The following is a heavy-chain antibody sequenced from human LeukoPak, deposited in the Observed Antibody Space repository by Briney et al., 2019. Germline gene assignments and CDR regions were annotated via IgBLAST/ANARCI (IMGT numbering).Heavy chain of an antibody. CDR1: GYTFTSYA. CDR2: FDPEDGET. J-gene: IGHJ5*02. Sequence: ASVKVSCKASGYTFTSYAMHWVRQAPGKGLEWMGGFDPEDGETIYAQKFQGRVTMTEDTSTDTAYMELSSLRSEDTAVYYCATRGGGGSCYSCEWFDPWGQGTLVTVSS. V-gene: IGHV1-24*01. D-gene: IGHD2-15*01. CDR3: ATRGGGGSCYSCEWFDP.